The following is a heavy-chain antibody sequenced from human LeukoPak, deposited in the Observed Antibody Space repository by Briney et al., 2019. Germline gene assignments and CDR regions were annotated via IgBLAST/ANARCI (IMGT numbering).Heavy chain of an antibody. CDR1: GFTVSSNY. V-gene: IGHV3-23*01. Sequence: GGSLRLSCAASGFTVSSNYMSWVRQAPGKGLEWVSAISGSGGSTYYADSVKGRFTISRDNSKNTLYLQMNSLRAEDTAVYYCAKTPKIVGATVDYWGQGTLVTVSS. J-gene: IGHJ4*02. CDR3: AKTPKIVGATVDY. D-gene: IGHD1-26*01. CDR2: ISGSGGST.